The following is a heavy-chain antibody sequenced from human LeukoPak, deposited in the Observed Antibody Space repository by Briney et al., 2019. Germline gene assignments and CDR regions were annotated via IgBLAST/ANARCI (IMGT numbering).Heavy chain of an antibody. J-gene: IGHJ3*02. Sequence: PGGSLRLSCTASGFTFNTYAMKWVRQAPGKGLVWVSRINSDGISTNYADSVKGRFTISRDNAKNTLYLQMNTLRAEDTAVYYCARGAIAVAGPRRAFDIWGQGTMVTVSS. CDR2: INSDGIST. D-gene: IGHD6-19*01. CDR1: GFTFNTYA. CDR3: ARGAIAVAGPRRAFDI. V-gene: IGHV3-74*01.